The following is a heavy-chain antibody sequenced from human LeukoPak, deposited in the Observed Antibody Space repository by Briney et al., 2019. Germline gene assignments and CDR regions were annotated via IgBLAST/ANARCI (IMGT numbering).Heavy chain of an antibody. CDR2: IYHSGST. D-gene: IGHD1-26*01. CDR1: GGSFSGYS. Sequence: PSETLSLTCAVYGGSFSGYSWSWIRQPPGKGLEWIGYIYHSGSTYYNPSLKSRVTISVDRSKNQFSLKLSSVTAADTAVYYCARRLSGSYLGYFDYWGQGTLVTVSS. CDR3: ARRLSGSYLGYFDY. V-gene: IGHV4-30-2*01. J-gene: IGHJ4*02.